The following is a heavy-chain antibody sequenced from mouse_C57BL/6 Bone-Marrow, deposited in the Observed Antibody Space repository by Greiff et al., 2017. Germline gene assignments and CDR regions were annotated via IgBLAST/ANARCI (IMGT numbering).Heavy chain of an antibody. CDR1: GYTFTSYG. J-gene: IGHJ1*03. D-gene: IGHD4-1*01. V-gene: IGHV1-81*01. Sequence: VQLKESGAELARPGASVKLSCKASGYTFTSYGISWVKQRTGQGLEWIGEIYPRSGNTYYNEKFKGKATLTADKSSSTAYMELRSLTSEDSAVYFCARSWDRYFDVWGTGTTVTVSS. CDR3: ARSWDRYFDV. CDR2: IYPRSGNT.